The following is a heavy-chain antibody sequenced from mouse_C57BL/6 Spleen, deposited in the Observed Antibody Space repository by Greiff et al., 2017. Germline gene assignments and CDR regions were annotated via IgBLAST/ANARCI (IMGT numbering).Heavy chain of an antibody. CDR3: AIRTSFYGSSYDAMDY. D-gene: IGHD1-1*01. CDR2: FHPYNDDT. J-gene: IGHJ4*01. V-gene: IGHV1-47*01. CDR1: GYTFTTYP. Sequence: QVQLQQSGAELVKPGASVKMSCKASGYTFTTYPIEWMKQNHGKSLEWIGNFHPYNDDTKYNEKFKGKATLTVEKSSSTVYLELSRLTSDDSAVYYCAIRTSFYGSSYDAMDYWGQGTSVTVSS.